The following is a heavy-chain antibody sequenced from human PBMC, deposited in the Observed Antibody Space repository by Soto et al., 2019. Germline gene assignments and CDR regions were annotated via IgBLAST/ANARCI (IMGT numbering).Heavy chain of an antibody. D-gene: IGHD1-1*01. CDR2: MSHSGGT. Sequence: QVQLQQWGAGLLKPSETLSLTCAVYGGFVTSGSYYWSWIRQPPGKGLEWIGEMSHSGGTHFNPILKGRVNITVDTSKNQFTLKMSSVTAADTALYYCARVERGTATTVVDAFDIWGPGTMVTVSS. CDR3: ARVERGTATTVVDAFDI. CDR1: GGFVTSGSYY. V-gene: IGHV4-34*01. J-gene: IGHJ3*02.